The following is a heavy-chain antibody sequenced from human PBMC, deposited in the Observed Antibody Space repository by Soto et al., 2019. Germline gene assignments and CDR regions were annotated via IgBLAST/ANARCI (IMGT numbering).Heavy chain of an antibody. CDR3: ARHQRYSYASILLYFDY. V-gene: IGHV4-39*01. Sequence: QLQLQESGPGLVKPSETLSLTCTVSGGSISSSSYYWGWIRQPPGKGLEWIGSIYYSGSTYYNPSLKSRVTISVDTSKNQFSLKLSSVTAADTAVYYCARHQRYSYASILLYFDYWGQGTLVTVSS. D-gene: IGHD5-18*01. CDR2: IYYSGST. CDR1: GGSISSSSYY. J-gene: IGHJ4*02.